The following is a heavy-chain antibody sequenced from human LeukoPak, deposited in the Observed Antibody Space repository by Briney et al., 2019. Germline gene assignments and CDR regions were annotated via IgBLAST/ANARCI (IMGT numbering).Heavy chain of an antibody. CDR2: IYTSGST. Sequence: PSETLSLTCTVSGGSISSYYWSWIRQPAGKGLEWIGRIYTSGSTNYNPSLKSRVTMSVDTSKNQFSLKLSSVTAADTAVYYCARDGIHGSSWYGGRWYYYYMDVWGKGTTVTVSS. V-gene: IGHV4-4*07. CDR1: GGSISSYY. CDR3: ARDGIHGSSWYGGRWYYYYMDV. D-gene: IGHD6-13*01. J-gene: IGHJ6*03.